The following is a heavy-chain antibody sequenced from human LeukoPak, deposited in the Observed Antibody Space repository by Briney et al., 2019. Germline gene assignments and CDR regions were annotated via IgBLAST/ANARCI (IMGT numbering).Heavy chain of an antibody. CDR1: GGSISSGGYS. D-gene: IGHD3-10*01. J-gene: IGHJ4*02. CDR3: ARRYLWFEDY. CDR2: IYYSGST. Sequence: SQTLSLTCAVSGGSISSGGYSWSWIRQPPGKGLEWIGYIYYSGSTYYNPSLKSRVTISVDTSKNQFPLKLSSVTAADTAVYYCARRYLWFEDYWGQGTLVTVSS. V-gene: IGHV4-30-2*03.